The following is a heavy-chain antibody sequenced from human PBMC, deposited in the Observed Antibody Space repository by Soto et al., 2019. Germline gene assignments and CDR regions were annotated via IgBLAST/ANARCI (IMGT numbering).Heavy chain of an antibody. V-gene: IGHV4-61*01. CDR2: IYYSGST. Sequence: QVRLQESGPGLVKPSETLSLTCTVSGGSVSSGSYYWSWIRQPPGKGLEWIGYIYYSGSTNYNPSLKSRVXXXVXPSKNQFSLKLSSVTAADTAVYYCARGIEGWYQGRYYYGMDVWGQGTTVTVSS. J-gene: IGHJ6*02. CDR1: GGSVSSGSYY. D-gene: IGHD6-19*01. CDR3: ARGIEGWYQGRYYYGMDV.